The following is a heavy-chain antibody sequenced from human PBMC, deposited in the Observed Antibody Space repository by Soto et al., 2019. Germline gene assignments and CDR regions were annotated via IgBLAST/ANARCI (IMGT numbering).Heavy chain of an antibody. J-gene: IGHJ6*02. CDR2: ISYDGSNK. Sequence: PGGSLRLSCAASGFTFSSYAMHWVRQAPGKGLEWVAVISYDGSNKYYADSVKGRFTISRDNSKNTLYLQMNSLRAEETAVYYSARDFQVFPAAMPFNYYYYSGMDVWGQGTTVPVSS. CDR3: ARDFQVFPAAMPFNYYYYSGMDV. CDR1: GFTFSSYA. D-gene: IGHD2-2*01. V-gene: IGHV3-30-3*01.